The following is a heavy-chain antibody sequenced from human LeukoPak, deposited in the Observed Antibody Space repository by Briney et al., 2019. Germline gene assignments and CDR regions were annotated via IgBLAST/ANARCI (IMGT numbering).Heavy chain of an antibody. CDR3: ARENDGSGSNYFDY. V-gene: IGHV1-18*01. J-gene: IGHJ4*02. Sequence: ASVKVSCKASGYTFTSYGISWVRQAPGQGLEWMGWISAYNGNTNYAQKLQGRVTMTRDTSISTAYMELSRLRSDDTAVYYCARENDGSGSNYFDYWGQGNLVTVSS. CDR2: ISAYNGNT. D-gene: IGHD3-10*01. CDR1: GYTFTSYG.